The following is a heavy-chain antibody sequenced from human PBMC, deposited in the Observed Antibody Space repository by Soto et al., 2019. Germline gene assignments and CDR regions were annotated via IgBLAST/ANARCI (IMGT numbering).Heavy chain of an antibody. V-gene: IGHV4-31*03. CDR2: IYYSGST. J-gene: IGHJ2*01. CDR3: ASGVLQQLSHWHFDL. Sequence: QVQLQESGPGLVKPSQTLSLTCTVSGGSISSGDYYWSWIRQHPGKGLEWIGYIYYSGSTYYTPSLKSRLTISVDTSKNQFSLKLSSVTAADTAVYYCASGVLQQLSHWHFDLWGRGTLVTVSS. CDR1: GGSISSGDYY. D-gene: IGHD6-13*01.